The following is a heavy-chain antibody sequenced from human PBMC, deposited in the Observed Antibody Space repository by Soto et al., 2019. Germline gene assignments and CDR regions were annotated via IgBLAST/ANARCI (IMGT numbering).Heavy chain of an antibody. Sequence: GGSLRLSCAASGFTFSSYWMHWVRQAPGKGLVWVSRINSDGSSTSYADSVKGRFTISRDNAKNTLYLQMNSLRAEDTAVYYCATQEELYYYDSSGYRAPVVFDIWGQGTMVTVSS. J-gene: IGHJ3*02. CDR3: ATQEELYYYDSSGYRAPVVFDI. CDR2: INSDGSST. CDR1: GFTFSSYW. D-gene: IGHD3-22*01. V-gene: IGHV3-74*01.